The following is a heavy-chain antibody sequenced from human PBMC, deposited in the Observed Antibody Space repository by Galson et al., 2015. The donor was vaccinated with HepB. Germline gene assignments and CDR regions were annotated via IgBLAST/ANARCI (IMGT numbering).Heavy chain of an antibody. J-gene: IGHJ2*01. CDR2: IYSGGST. CDR3: ARDGYSSSWYVRYFDL. Sequence: SLRLSCAGSGFDFVRTTMNWVRQTPGKGLEWVSVIYSGGSTYYADSVKGRFTISRDNSKNTLYLQMNSLRAEDTAVYYCARDGYSSSWYVRYFDLWGRGTLVTVSS. V-gene: IGHV3-66*01. CDR1: GFDFVRTT. D-gene: IGHD6-13*01.